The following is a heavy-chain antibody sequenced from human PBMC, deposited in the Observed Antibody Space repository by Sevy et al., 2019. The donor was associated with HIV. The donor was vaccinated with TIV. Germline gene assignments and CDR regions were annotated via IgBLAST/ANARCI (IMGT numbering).Heavy chain of an antibody. CDR2: IYYSGST. Sequence: SETLSLTCTVSGGSISSSSHYWGWISQPPGKGLEWIGSIYYSGSTYYNPSLKSRVTISVDTYKNQFSLKLSSVTAADTAVYYCARHSTGRFLSPFDYWGQGTLVTVSS. CDR1: GGSISSSSHY. J-gene: IGHJ4*02. D-gene: IGHD1-1*01. V-gene: IGHV4-39*01. CDR3: ARHSTGRFLSPFDY.